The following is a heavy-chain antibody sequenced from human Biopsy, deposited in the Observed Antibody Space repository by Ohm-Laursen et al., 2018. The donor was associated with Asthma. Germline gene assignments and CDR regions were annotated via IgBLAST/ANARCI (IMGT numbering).Heavy chain of an antibody. D-gene: IGHD6-13*01. Sequence: SETLSLTCAVYGGYFSGYYWSWIHQPPGKGLEWIGEINHSGSTNYNPSLKSRVTISVDTSKNQFSLKLSSVTAADTAVYYCARITNDRIAAAGRYYYYGMDVWGQGTTVTVSS. V-gene: IGHV4-34*01. CDR1: GGYFSGYY. CDR3: ARITNDRIAAAGRYYYYGMDV. J-gene: IGHJ6*02. CDR2: INHSGST.